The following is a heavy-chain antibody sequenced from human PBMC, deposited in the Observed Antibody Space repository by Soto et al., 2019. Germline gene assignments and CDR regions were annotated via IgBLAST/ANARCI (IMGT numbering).Heavy chain of an antibody. CDR3: ARAAMYYDSSGYYYYFDY. J-gene: IGHJ4*02. V-gene: IGHV4-30-2*01. D-gene: IGHD3-22*01. CDR2: IYHSGST. Sequence: SETLSLTCTVSGDSISPYYWSWIRQPPGKGLEWIGYIYHSGSTYYNPSLKSRVTISVDRSKNQFSLKLSSVTAADTAVYYCARAAMYYDSSGYYYYFDYWGQGTLVTVSS. CDR1: GDSISPYY.